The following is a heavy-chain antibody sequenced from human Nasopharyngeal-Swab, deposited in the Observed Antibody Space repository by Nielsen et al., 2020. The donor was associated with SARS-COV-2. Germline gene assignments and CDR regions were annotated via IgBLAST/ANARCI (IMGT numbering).Heavy chain of an antibody. V-gene: IGHV3-21*01. J-gene: IGHJ3*02. CDR1: GFTFSSYS. CDR2: IGSSSTYI. D-gene: IGHD3-16*01. Sequence: GGSLRLSCAASGFTFSSYSMNWVRQAPGKGLEWVSSIGSSSTYIYYADSVKGRFTISRDNAKNSLYLQMNSLRAEDTAVYYCARESLAAFDIWGQGTMVTVSS. CDR3: ARESLAAFDI.